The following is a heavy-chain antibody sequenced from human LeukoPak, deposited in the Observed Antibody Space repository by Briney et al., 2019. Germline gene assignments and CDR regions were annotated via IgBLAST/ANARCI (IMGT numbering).Heavy chain of an antibody. D-gene: IGHD3-9*01. CDR3: ARVLTGSNRQLDY. CDR2: INSDGSST. CDR1: GFTFSSYW. V-gene: IGHV3-74*01. Sequence: GGSLRLSCAASGFTFSSYWMHWVRQAPGKGLVWVSRINSDGSSTNYADSVKGRFTISRDNAKNTLYLQMNSLRAEDTAVYYCARVLTGSNRQLDYWGQGTLVTVSS. J-gene: IGHJ4*02.